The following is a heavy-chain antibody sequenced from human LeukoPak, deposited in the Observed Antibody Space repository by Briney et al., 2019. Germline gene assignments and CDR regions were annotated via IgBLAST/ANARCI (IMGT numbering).Heavy chain of an antibody. J-gene: IGHJ3*02. D-gene: IGHD7-27*01. V-gene: IGHV3-21*01. Sequence: PGGPLRLSCAASGFTFSSYSMNWVRQAPGKGLEWVSSISSSSSYIYYADSVKGRFTISRDNAKNSLYLQMNSLRAEDTAVYYCAREPLNWGPRDDAFDIWGQGTMVTVSS. CDR2: ISSSSSYI. CDR3: AREPLNWGPRDDAFDI. CDR1: GFTFSSYS.